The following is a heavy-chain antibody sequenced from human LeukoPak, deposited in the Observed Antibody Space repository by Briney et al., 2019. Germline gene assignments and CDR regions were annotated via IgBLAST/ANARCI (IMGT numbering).Heavy chain of an antibody. J-gene: IGHJ4*02. V-gene: IGHV4-59*12. CDR2: IYYSGNT. D-gene: IGHD4-17*01. Sequence: SETLSLTCTVSGGSMSSYYWSWIRQSPGKGLEWIGYIYYSGNTYYNPSLKSRVTITVDRSKNQFSLKLTSVTAADTAVYYCARVSTETTVYFDYWGQGTLVTVSS. CDR1: GGSMSSYY. CDR3: ARVSTETTVYFDY.